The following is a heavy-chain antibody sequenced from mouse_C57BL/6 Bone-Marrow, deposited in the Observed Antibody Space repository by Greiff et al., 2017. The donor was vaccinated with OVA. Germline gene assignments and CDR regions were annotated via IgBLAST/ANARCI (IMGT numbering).Heavy chain of an antibody. CDR3: ARERGAY. CDR1: GFTFSSYA. Sequence: EVKVVESGGGLVKPGGSLKLSCAASGFTFSSYAMSWVRQTPEKRLEWVATISDGGSYTYYPDNVKGRFTISRDTAKNNLYLQMSHLKSEDTAMYYCARERGAYWGQGTLVTVSA. CDR2: ISDGGSYT. J-gene: IGHJ3*01. V-gene: IGHV5-4*01.